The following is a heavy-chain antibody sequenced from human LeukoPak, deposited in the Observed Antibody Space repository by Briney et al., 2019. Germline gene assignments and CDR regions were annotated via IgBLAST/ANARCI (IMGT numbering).Heavy chain of an antibody. CDR3: ARGAYGSGSSFDY. V-gene: IGHV4-31*03. D-gene: IGHD3-10*01. J-gene: IGHJ4*02. CDR1: GGSISSGGYY. CDR2: IYYSGST. Sequence: SETLSLTCTVSGGSISSGGYYWSWIRQHPGKGLEWIGYIYYSGSTNYNPSLKSRVTISVDKSKNQFSLKLSSVTAADTAVYYCARGAYGSGSSFDYWGQGTLVTVSS.